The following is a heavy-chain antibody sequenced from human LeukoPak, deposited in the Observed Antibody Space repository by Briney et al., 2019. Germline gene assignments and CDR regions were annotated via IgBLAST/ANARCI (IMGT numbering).Heavy chain of an antibody. CDR2: INSDGSST. Sequence: GGSLRLSCVASGFTFSSYAMTWVRQAPGKGLVWVSRINSDGSSTSYADSVKGRFTISRDNAKNTLYLQMNSLRAEDTAVYYCARDPVLAGRAFDIWGQGTMVTVSS. V-gene: IGHV3-74*01. J-gene: IGHJ3*02. D-gene: IGHD2-8*02. CDR1: GFTFSSYA. CDR3: ARDPVLAGRAFDI.